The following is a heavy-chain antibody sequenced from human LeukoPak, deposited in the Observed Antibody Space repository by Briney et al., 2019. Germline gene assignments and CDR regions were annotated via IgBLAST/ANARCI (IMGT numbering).Heavy chain of an antibody. V-gene: IGHV1-18*01. Sequence: WXXAYXGNTNYAQKLQGRVTMTTDTSTSTAYMELRSLRSDDTAVYYCARDSSGSYLSSYYYYGMDVWGQGTTVTVSS. CDR2: XXAYXGNT. D-gene: IGHD1-26*01. J-gene: IGHJ6*02. CDR3: ARDSSGSYLSSYYYYGMDV.